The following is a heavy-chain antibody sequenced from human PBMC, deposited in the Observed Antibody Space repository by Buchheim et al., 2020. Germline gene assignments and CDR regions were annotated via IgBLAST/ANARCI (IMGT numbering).Heavy chain of an antibody. D-gene: IGHD2-2*01. V-gene: IGHV3-7*01. J-gene: IGHJ4*02. CDR1: GFTFSGYW. CDR2: IKQDGSEK. CDR3: ARDTVVVPAPYFDY. Sequence: EVQLVESGGGLVQPGGSLRLSCRGSGFTFSGYWMSWVRQAPGKGLEWVANIKQDGSEKYYVDSVKGRFTISRDNAKNSLYLQMNSLRAEDTAVYYCARDTVVVPAPYFDYWGQGTL.